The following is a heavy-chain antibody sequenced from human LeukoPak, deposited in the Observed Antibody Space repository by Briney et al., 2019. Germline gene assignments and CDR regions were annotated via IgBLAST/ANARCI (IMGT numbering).Heavy chain of an antibody. CDR2: ISWNNGSI. Sequence: GRSLRLSCAASGFTFDDYAMHWVRQAPGKGLEWVSGISWNNGSIGYADSVKGRFTISRDNAKNSLYLQMNSLRAEDTALYYCATAVDDSSGYYYLRFWGQGTLVTVSS. CDR3: ATAVDDSSGYYYLRF. CDR1: GFTFDDYA. V-gene: IGHV3-9*01. D-gene: IGHD3-22*01. J-gene: IGHJ4*02.